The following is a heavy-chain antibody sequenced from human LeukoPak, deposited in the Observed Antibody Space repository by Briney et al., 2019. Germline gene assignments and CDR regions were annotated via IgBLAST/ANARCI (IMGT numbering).Heavy chain of an antibody. CDR2: ISAYNGNT. J-gene: IGHJ6*02. CDR1: GYTFTSYG. V-gene: IGHV1-18*01. D-gene: IGHD3-10*01. CDR3: ARATYYYGSGSYYLTKYYYYGMDV. Sequence: ASVKVSCKASGYTFTSYGISWVRQAPGQGLEWMGWISAYNGNTNYAQKLQGRVTMTRNTSISTAYMELSSLRSEDTAVYYCARATYYYGSGSYYLTKYYYYGMDVWGQGTTVTVSS.